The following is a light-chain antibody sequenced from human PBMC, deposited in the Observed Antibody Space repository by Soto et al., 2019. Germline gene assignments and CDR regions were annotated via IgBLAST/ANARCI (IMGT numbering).Light chain of an antibody. CDR3: SSYTTNNAHV. V-gene: IGLV2-14*01. Sequence: QSALTQPASVSGSPGQSITISCTGTSSDVGGYNFVSWCQQHPGKAPKLMIYEVSNRPSGVSTRFSGSKSGSTASLTISGLQAEDEADYFCSSYTTNNAHVFGGGTKLTVL. CDR1: SSDVGGYNF. J-gene: IGLJ2*01. CDR2: EVS.